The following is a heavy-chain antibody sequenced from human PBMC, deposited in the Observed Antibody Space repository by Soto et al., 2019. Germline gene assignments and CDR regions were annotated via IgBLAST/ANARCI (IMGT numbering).Heavy chain of an antibody. D-gene: IGHD1-26*01. CDR2: IWYDGSNK. CDR1: GFDFSTYG. V-gene: IGHV3-33*01. J-gene: IGHJ4*02. CDR3: ARAVGPFDY. Sequence: QVQLVESGGGVVQPGRSLRLSCAASGFDFSTYGMHWVRQAPGKGPEWVAVIWYDGSNKYYADSVRGRFIISRDNSKSTLFLQLNSLRAEDTALYYCARAVGPFDYWGQRTLVTVSS.